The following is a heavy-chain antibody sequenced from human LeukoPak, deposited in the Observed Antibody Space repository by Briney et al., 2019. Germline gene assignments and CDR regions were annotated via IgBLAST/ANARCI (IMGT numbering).Heavy chain of an antibody. J-gene: IGHJ4*02. CDR2: IHYNEGT. CDR1: GGSISSYY. CDR3: AREHYSYGFAY. D-gene: IGHD5-18*01. V-gene: IGHV4-59*01. Sequence: SETPSLTCTVSGGSISSYYWNWIRQPPGKGLEWIGYIHYNEGTKYNPSLKSRVTISVDTSENQISLNLNSVTAADTAVYYCAREHYSYGFAYWGQGTLVTVSS.